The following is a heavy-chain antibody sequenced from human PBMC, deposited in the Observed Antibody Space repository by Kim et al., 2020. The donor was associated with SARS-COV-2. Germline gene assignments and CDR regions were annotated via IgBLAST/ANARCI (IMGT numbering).Heavy chain of an antibody. CDR2: IDPSDSYT. J-gene: IGHJ6*02. Sequence: GESLKISCKGSGYSFTSYWISWVRQMPGKGLEWMGRIDPSDSYTNYSPSFQGHVTISADKSISTAYLQWSSLKASDTARYYCARNPAPYSGMDVWGQGTTVTVSS. CDR1: GYSFTSYW. CDR3: ARNPAPYSGMDV. V-gene: IGHV5-10-1*01.